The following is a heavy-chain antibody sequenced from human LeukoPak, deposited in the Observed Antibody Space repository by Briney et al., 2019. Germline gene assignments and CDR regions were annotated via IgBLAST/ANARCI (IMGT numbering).Heavy chain of an antibody. V-gene: IGHV1-8*01. J-gene: IGHJ6*03. CDR1: GYTFTSYD. CDR2: MNPNSGNT. Sequence: ASVKVSCKASGYTFTSYDINWVRQATGQGLEWMGWMNPNSGNTGYAQKFQGRVTTTRNTSISTAYMELSSLRSEDTAVYYCARDNGGTAMAYYSYYYMDVWGKGTTVTISS. CDR3: ARDNGGTAMAYYSYYYMDV. D-gene: IGHD5-18*01.